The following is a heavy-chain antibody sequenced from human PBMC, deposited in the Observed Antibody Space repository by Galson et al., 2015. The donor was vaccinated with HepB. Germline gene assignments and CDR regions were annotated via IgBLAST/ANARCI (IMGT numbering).Heavy chain of an antibody. CDR3: ALTHLYDTSGYWTFDM. V-gene: IGHV4-59*13. D-gene: IGHD3-22*01. CDR2: IHYSGTS. CDR1: GASITSSH. Sequence: ETLSLTCSVSGASITSSHWSWLRQPPGRGLEWLGYIHYSGTSSYNPALRSRVAISIGTSKRQVSLKLRSVTAADTAVYYCALTHLYDTSGYWTFDMWGQGTAVTVSS. J-gene: IGHJ3*02.